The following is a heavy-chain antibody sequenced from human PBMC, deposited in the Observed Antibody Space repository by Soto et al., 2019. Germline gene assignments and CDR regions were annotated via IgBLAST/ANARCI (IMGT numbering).Heavy chain of an antibody. CDR1: GFTFSSYG. D-gene: IGHD4-17*01. CDR3: AKDRATDYGDFFYYFDY. V-gene: IGHV3-30*18. Sequence: GGSLRLSCAASGFTFSSYGMHWVRQAPGKGLEWVAVISYDGSNKYYADSVKGRFTISRDNSKNTLYLQMNSLRAEDTAMYYCAKDRATDYGDFFYYFDYWGQGTLVTVSS. CDR2: ISYDGSNK. J-gene: IGHJ4*02.